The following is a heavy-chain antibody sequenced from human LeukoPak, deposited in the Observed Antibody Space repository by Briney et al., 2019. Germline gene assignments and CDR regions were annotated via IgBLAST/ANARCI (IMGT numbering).Heavy chain of an antibody. Sequence: ASVNVSCKASGGTFSSYAISWVRQAPGQGLEWMGGIIPIFGTANYAQKFQGRVTITADESTSTAYMELSSLRSEDTAVYYCARDIPDFWSGYYIFDYWGQGTLVTVSS. CDR3: ARDIPDFWSGYYIFDY. D-gene: IGHD3-3*01. J-gene: IGHJ4*02. CDR2: IIPIFGTA. V-gene: IGHV1-69*13. CDR1: GGTFSSYA.